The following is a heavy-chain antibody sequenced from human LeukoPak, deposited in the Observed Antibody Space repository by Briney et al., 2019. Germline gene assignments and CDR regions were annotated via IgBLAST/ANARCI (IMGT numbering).Heavy chain of an antibody. J-gene: IGHJ4*02. CDR3: ARMLWFGELLYFDY. CDR2: IYYSGST. D-gene: IGHD3-10*01. V-gene: IGHV4-39*01. CDR1: GGSISSSSYY. Sequence: SETLSLTCTVSGGSISSSSYYWGWIRQPPGMGLEWIGSIYYSGSTYYNPSLKSRVTISVDTSKNQFSLKLSSVTAADTAVYYCARMLWFGELLYFDYWGQGTLVTVSS.